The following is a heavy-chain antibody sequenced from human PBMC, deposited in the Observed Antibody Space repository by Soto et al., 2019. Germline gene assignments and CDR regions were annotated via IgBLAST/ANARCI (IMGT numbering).Heavy chain of an antibody. CDR2: ISYDGSNK. CDR3: ARVLDSSGWPIFDY. V-gene: IGHV3-30-3*01. J-gene: IGHJ4*02. Sequence: GESLKISCAASGFTFSSYAMHWVRQAPCKGLEWVAVISYDGSNKYYADSVKGRFTISRDNSKNTLYLQMNSLRAEDTAVYYCARVLDSSGWPIFDYWGQGTLVTVSS. D-gene: IGHD6-19*01. CDR1: GFTFSSYA.